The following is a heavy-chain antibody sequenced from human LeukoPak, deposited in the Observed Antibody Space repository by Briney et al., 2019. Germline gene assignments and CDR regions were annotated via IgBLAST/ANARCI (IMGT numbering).Heavy chain of an antibody. J-gene: IGHJ6*02. CDR3: ARDVPGGWPHGYGMDV. CDR2: IYYSGST. CDR1: GGSISSYY. D-gene: IGHD2-15*01. V-gene: IGHV4-59*01. Sequence: SETLSLTCTVSGGSISSYYWSWIRQPPGKGLEWIGYIYYSGSTNYNPSLKSRVTISVDTSKNQFSLKLSSVTAADTAVYYCARDVPGGWPHGYGMDVWGQGTTITVSS.